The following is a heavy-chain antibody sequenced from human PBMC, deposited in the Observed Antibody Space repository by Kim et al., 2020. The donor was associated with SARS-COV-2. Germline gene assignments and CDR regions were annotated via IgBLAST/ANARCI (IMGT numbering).Heavy chain of an antibody. CDR2: IYYSGST. Sequence: SETLSLTCTVSGGSISSSSYYWGWIRQPPGKGLEWIGSIYYSGSTYYNPSLKSRVTISVDTSKNQFSLKLSSVTAADTAVYYCARLPFSYYYGSGSYRDAFDIWGQGTMVTVSS. D-gene: IGHD3-10*01. CDR3: ARLPFSYYYGSGSYRDAFDI. CDR1: GGSISSSSYY. J-gene: IGHJ3*02. V-gene: IGHV4-39*07.